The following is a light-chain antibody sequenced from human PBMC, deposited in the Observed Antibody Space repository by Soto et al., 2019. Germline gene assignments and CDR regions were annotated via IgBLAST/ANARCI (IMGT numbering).Light chain of an antibody. CDR1: SSNIGSNY. J-gene: IGLJ2*01. CDR2: RNN. CDR3: AAWDDSLSGPGV. V-gene: IGLV1-47*01. Sequence: QSVLTQPPSASGTPGQRVTISCSGSSSNIGSNYVYWYQQLPGTAPKLLIYRNNQRPSGGPDRFSGSKSGTSASLAISGLRSEDEADYYCAAWDDSLSGPGVFGGGTQLTVL.